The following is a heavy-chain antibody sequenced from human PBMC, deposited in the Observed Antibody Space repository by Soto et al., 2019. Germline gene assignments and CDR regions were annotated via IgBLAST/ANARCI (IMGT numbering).Heavy chain of an antibody. Sequence: PCGSLGLACSASGLTLCSYIVNGVRQAPGKGLEWVSSISSSSNYIYYADSVTGRFTISRDNAKNSLYLQMNSLRAEDTAVYYCARVFPTFDIWGQGTMVTVSS. V-gene: IGHV3-21*01. CDR1: GLTLCSYI. CDR2: ISSSSNYI. J-gene: IGHJ3*02. CDR3: ARVFPTFDI.